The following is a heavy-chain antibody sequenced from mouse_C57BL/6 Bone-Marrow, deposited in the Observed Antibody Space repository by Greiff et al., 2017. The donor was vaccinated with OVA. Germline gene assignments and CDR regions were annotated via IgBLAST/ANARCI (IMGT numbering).Heavy chain of an antibody. CDR1: GYTFTSYW. Sequence: QVQLQQPGAELVMPGASVKLSCKASGYTFTSYWMHWVKQRPGQGLEWIGEIDPSDSYTNYNQKFKGKSTLTVDKSSSTAYMQLSSLTSEDSAVYYCARDALYYYGSSYSFAYWGQGTTLTVSS. CDR2: IDPSDSYT. J-gene: IGHJ2*01. V-gene: IGHV1-69*01. CDR3: ARDALYYYGSSYSFAY. D-gene: IGHD1-1*01.